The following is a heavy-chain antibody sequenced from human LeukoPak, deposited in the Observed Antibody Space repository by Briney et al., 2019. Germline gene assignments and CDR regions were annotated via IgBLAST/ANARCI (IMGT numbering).Heavy chain of an antibody. CDR1: GYTFTSYY. D-gene: IGHD3-10*01. J-gene: IGHJ4*02. CDR3: ARDYHGSGSLTTFDY. Sequence: XVKVSCKASGYTFTSYYMHWVRQAPGQGLEWVGIINPRGGSASSAQKFQGRVTLTRDTSTSTVYMELSSLRSQDTAVYYCARDYHGSGSLTTFDYWGQGTLVTVSS. CDR2: INPRGGSA. V-gene: IGHV1-46*01.